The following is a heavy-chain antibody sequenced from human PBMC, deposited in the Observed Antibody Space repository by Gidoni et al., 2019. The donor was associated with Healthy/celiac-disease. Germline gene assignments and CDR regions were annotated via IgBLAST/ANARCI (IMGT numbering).Heavy chain of an antibody. CDR1: GGSVSSGSYY. D-gene: IGHD4-17*01. CDR2: IYYSGST. V-gene: IGHV4-61*01. J-gene: IGHJ4*02. Sequence: VQLQESGPGLVKPSETLSLPCPVSGGSVSSGSYYWSWIRQPPGKGLEWIGYIYYSGSTNYNPSLKSRVTISVDTSKNQFSLKLSSVTAADTAVYYCARSRTRMTTVTHLDYWGQGTLVTVSS. CDR3: ARSRTRMTTVTHLDY.